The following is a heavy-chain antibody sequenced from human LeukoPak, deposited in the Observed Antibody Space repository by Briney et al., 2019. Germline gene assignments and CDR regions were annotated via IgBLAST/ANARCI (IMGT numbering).Heavy chain of an antibody. CDR3: ARLYYYDSSGYYPLGDY. Sequence: GGSLRLSCAASGFTFSSYSMNWVRQAPGKGLEWVSSISSSSSYIYYADSVKGRFTISRDNAKNSLYLQMNSLRAEATAVYYCARLYYYDSSGYYPLGDYWGQGTLVTVSS. CDR2: ISSSSSYI. J-gene: IGHJ4*02. V-gene: IGHV3-21*01. D-gene: IGHD3-22*01. CDR1: GFTFSSYS.